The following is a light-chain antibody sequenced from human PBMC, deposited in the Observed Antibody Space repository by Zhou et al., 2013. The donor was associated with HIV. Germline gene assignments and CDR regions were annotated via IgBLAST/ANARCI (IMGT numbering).Light chain of an antibody. CDR2: KAS. V-gene: IGKV1-5*03. CDR3: QQYNSYSPYT. J-gene: IGKJ2*01. CDR1: QSISDW. Sequence: DIQMTQSPSTLSASVGDRVTITCRASQSISDWLAWYQQKPGKAPKLLIYKASSLGSGVPSRFSGSGSGTEFTLTISSLQPDDFATYYCQQYNSYSPYTFGQGTKLEIK.